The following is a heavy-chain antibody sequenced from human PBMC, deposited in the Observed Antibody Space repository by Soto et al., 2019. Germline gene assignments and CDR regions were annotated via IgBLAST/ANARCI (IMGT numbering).Heavy chain of an antibody. Sequence: EVQLVESGGGLVQSGGSLRLSCAASGFTFSSHWMHWVRQVPGKGLVWVSRINSDGDSTAYADSVQGRFTISRDNTKKTLYLQMNNLRAEDTAVYYCARSHYNAMDVWGQGTPVTASS. CDR2: INSDGDST. CDR1: GFTFSSHW. J-gene: IGHJ6*02. V-gene: IGHV3-74*01. CDR3: ARSHYNAMDV.